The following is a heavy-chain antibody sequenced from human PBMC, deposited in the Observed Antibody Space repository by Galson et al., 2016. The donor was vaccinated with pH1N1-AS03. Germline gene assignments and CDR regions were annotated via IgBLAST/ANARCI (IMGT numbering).Heavy chain of an antibody. J-gene: IGHJ3*02. CDR2: INHSGST. V-gene: IGHV4-34*01. CDR3: ARGSYSSGWYRGRNAFDI. CDR1: GGSITNYY. Sequence: SETLSLTCTVSGGSITNYYWNWIRQSPGKGLEWVGEINHSGSTDYNPSLKSRVTISVDPSKNQISLNLNSVTAADTAVYYCARGSYSSGWYRGRNAFDIWGQGTMVTDSS. D-gene: IGHD6-19*01.